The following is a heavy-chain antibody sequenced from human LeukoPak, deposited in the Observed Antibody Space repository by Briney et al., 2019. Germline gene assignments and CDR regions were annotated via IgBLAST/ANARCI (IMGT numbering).Heavy chain of an antibody. J-gene: IGHJ3*02. D-gene: IGHD7-27*01. V-gene: IGHV3-30*02. CDR2: IRYDGSNK. Sequence: LGGSLRLSCAASGFTFSSYGMHWVRQAPGKGLEWVAFIRYDGSNKYYADSVKGRFTISRDNSKNTLYLQMNSLRAEDTAVYYCAKNPPTGGDAFDIWGQGTMVTVSS. CDR3: AKNPPTGGDAFDI. CDR1: GFTFSSYG.